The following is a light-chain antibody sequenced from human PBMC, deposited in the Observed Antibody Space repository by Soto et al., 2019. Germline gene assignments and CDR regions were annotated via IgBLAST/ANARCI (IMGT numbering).Light chain of an antibody. J-gene: IGKJ5*01. CDR3: QQLNSYPLT. CDR2: GAS. CDR1: QGISSY. Sequence: IVLTQSPSTLSSSLGDRATISCRASQGISSYLAWYQHKPGQAPRLLIYGASTLPRGVPSRFSGSGSGTDFTLTISSLQSEDFATYYCQQLNSYPLTFGQGTRLEIK. V-gene: IGKV1-9*01.